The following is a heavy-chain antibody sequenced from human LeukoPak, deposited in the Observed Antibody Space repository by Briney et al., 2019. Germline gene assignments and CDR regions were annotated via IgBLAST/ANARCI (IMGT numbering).Heavy chain of an antibody. CDR1: GGTFSSYA. D-gene: IGHD6-6*01. V-gene: IGHV1-69*05. Sequence: GASVKVSCKASGGTFSSYAISWVRQAPGQGLEWMGRIIPIFGTANYAQKFQGRVTITTDESTSTAYMELSSLRSEDTAVYYCTRHFEYSSSANDYWGQGTLVTVSS. CDR3: TRHFEYSSSANDY. CDR2: IIPIFGTA. J-gene: IGHJ4*02.